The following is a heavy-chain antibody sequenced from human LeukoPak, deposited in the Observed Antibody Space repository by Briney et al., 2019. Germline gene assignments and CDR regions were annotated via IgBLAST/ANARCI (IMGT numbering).Heavy chain of an antibody. CDR2: IYYSGST. V-gene: IGHV4-39*07. CDR1: GGSISSSSYY. J-gene: IGHJ4*02. Sequence: SETLSLTCTVSGGSISSSSYYWGWIRQPPGKGLEWIGSIYYSGSTYYNPSLKSRVTISVDTSKNQFSLKLSSVTAADTAVYYCARGWIQLSPEQLDYWGQGTLVTVSS. D-gene: IGHD5-18*01. CDR3: ARGWIQLSPEQLDY.